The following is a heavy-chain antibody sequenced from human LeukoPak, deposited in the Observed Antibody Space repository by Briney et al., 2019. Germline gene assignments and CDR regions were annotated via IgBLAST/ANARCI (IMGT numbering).Heavy chain of an antibody. V-gene: IGHV3-30*18. Sequence: GGSLRLSCAASGFTFSSYGMPWVRQAPGKGLEWVAVISYDGSNKYYADSVKGRFTISRDNSKNTLYLQMNSLRAEDTAVYYCAKDHYYYGSGSYSYFDYWGQGTLVTVSS. J-gene: IGHJ4*02. CDR2: ISYDGSNK. CDR3: AKDHYYYGSGSYSYFDY. CDR1: GFTFSSYG. D-gene: IGHD3-10*01.